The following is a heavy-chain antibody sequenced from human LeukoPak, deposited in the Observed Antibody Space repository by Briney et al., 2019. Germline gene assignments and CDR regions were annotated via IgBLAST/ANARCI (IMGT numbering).Heavy chain of an antibody. D-gene: IGHD1-1*01. Sequence: PSETLSLTCTVSGGSISNYYWSWIRQPPGKGLEWIGYIYYSGSTNYNPSLKSRVTISVDTSKNQFSLKLSSVTAADTAVYYCARHRANSNFDYWGQGTLVTVSS. CDR2: IYYSGST. V-gene: IGHV4-59*08. J-gene: IGHJ4*02. CDR3: ARHRANSNFDY. CDR1: GGSISNYY.